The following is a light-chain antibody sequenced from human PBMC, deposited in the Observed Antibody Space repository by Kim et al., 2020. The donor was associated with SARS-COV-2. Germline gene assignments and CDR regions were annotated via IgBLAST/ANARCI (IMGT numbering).Light chain of an antibody. CDR2: GAS. Sequence: ASDGDRVTITCGASQGINTYLAWYQQKPGKVPKLLIYGASALHSGVPSRFSGSGSGTDFTLTISSLQPEDVATYYCQKYNRAPWTFGQGTKVDIK. V-gene: IGKV1-27*01. J-gene: IGKJ1*01. CDR3: QKYNRAPWT. CDR1: QGINTY.